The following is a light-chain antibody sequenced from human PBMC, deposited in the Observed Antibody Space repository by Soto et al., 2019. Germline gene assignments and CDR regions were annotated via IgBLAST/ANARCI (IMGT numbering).Light chain of an antibody. CDR3: QHYGSSSNT. CDR1: ESVTSSH. Sequence: DIVLTQSPDTLSLYPGERATLSCRASESVTSSHLAWYQQKRGQAPRLLIYGASSRATDIPDRFSGSGSGTDFTLTISRLEPEDFAVYYCQHYGSSSNTFGQGTRLEIK. V-gene: IGKV3-20*01. CDR2: GAS. J-gene: IGKJ5*01.